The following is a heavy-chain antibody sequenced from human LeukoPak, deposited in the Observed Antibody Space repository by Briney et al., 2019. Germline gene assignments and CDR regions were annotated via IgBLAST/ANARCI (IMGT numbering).Heavy chain of an antibody. CDR1: GYTFTSYG. V-gene: IGHV1-18*01. Sequence: ASVKVSCKTSGYTFTSYGISWVRQAPGQGLEWMGWISPYNGNTNYAQMLQGRVTMTTDTSTSTAYMELTSLRSDDTAVYYCARVDLLTGYYFFDYWGQGTLVTVSS. CDR2: ISPYNGNT. CDR3: ARVDLLTGYYFFDY. D-gene: IGHD3-9*01. J-gene: IGHJ4*02.